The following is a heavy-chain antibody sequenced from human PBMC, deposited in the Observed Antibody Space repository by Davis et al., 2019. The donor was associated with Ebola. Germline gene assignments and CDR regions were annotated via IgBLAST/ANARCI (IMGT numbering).Heavy chain of an antibody. D-gene: IGHD3-9*01. Sequence: PGGSLRLSCAASGFSFSTYAMHWVRQAPGKGLEWVAVISHDGNNKYYADSVKGRFTISRDNSKNTLYLQMNSLRAEDTAVYYCARDLAYFDTLTDYNNGYYYYYGMDVWGQGTTVTVSS. CDR3: ARDLAYFDTLTDYNNGYYYYYGMDV. CDR1: GFSFSTYA. V-gene: IGHV3-30-3*01. J-gene: IGHJ6*02. CDR2: ISHDGNNK.